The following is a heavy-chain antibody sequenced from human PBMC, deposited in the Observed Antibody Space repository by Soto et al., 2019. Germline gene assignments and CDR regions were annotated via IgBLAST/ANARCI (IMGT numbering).Heavy chain of an antibody. J-gene: IGHJ4*02. CDR2: ISGSGGST. Sequence: GGSLRLSXAASGFTFSSYAMSWVRQAPGKGLEWVSAISGSGGSTYYADSVKGRFTISRDNSKNTLYLQMNSLRAEDTAVYYCAQDSRITMIVVVITNFDYWGQGTLVTVSS. CDR1: GFTFSSYA. V-gene: IGHV3-23*01. CDR3: AQDSRITMIVVVITNFDY. D-gene: IGHD3-22*01.